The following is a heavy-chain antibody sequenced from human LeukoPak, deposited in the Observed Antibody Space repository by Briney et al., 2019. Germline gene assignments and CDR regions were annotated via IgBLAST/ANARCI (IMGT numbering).Heavy chain of an antibody. CDR1: GFTFSSHG. J-gene: IGHJ4*02. Sequence: PGETLRLSCAASGFTFSSHGMNWVRQAPGQGLEWVSGITGSGGNRYYADSVKGRFTISRDNSKNSLYLQMNSLRAEDTAVYYCARALIGYYFDYWGQGTLVTVSS. CDR2: ITGSGGNR. V-gene: IGHV3-23*01. CDR3: ARALIGYYFDY. D-gene: IGHD2-8*01.